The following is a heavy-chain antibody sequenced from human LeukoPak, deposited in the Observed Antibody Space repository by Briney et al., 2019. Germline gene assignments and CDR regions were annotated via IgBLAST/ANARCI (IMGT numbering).Heavy chain of an antibody. V-gene: IGHV1-18*01. Sequence: ASVEVSCKASRYTFTSYGISWVRQAPGQGLERMGWISAYNGDTKYAQKLQDRVTMTRDTSTSTVYMELSSLRSEDTAVYYCARPASSGWAYYFDYWGQGTLVTVSS. CDR3: ARPASSGWAYYFDY. CDR2: ISAYNGDT. J-gene: IGHJ4*02. D-gene: IGHD6-19*01. CDR1: RYTFTSYG.